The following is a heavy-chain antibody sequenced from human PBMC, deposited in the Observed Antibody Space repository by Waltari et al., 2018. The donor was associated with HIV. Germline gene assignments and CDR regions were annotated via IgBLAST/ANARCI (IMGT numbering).Heavy chain of an antibody. D-gene: IGHD6-19*01. V-gene: IGHV3-11*01. CDR1: GFTFSDYF. J-gene: IGHJ4*02. CDR3: ARESSVWDF. Sequence: QVQVVESGGGLVKPGGSLRLSCRYSGFTFSDYFMSWIRQTPRKGLELLAYVSHTGTDTFYADSLRGRFAVSRDNSRNSLYLDLNKLTTEDSGIYYCARESSVWDFGGQGILVTVSS. CDR2: VSHTGTDT.